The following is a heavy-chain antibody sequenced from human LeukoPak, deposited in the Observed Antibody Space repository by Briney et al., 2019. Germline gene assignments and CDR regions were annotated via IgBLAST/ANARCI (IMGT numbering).Heavy chain of an antibody. V-gene: IGHV4-39*07. CDR1: GGSISSSSYD. D-gene: IGHD1-26*01. Sequence: PSEALSLTCTVSGGSISSSSYDWGWIRQPPGKGLEWIGSIYYSGSTYYNPSLKSRVTISVDTSKNQFSLKLSSVTAADTAVYYCARDRSGSSPYFDYWGQGTLVTVSS. J-gene: IGHJ4*02. CDR2: IYYSGST. CDR3: ARDRSGSSPYFDY.